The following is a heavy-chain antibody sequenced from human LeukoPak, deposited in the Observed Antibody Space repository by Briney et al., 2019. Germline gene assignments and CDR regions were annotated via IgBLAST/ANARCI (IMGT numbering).Heavy chain of an antibody. D-gene: IGHD3-3*01. Sequence: SETLSLTCAVYGGSFSGYYWSWIRQPPGKGLEWIGEINHSGSTNYNPSLKSRVTISVDTSKNQFSLKLSSVTAADTAVYYCASVITIFGVVTPWGQGTLVTVSS. CDR1: GGSFSGYY. CDR3: ASVITIFGVVTP. CDR2: INHSGST. J-gene: IGHJ5*02. V-gene: IGHV4-34*01.